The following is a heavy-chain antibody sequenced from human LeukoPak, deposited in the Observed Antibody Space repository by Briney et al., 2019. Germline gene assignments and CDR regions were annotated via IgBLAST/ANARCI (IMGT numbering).Heavy chain of an antibody. J-gene: IGHJ5*02. Sequence: ASVKVSCKASGYTFTSYDINWVRQASGQGLEWMGWMNPNSGNTGYAQKFQGRVTMTRNTSISTAYMELSSLRSEDTAVYYCARGAYSNQVGWFDPWGQGTLVTVSS. D-gene: IGHD6-13*01. CDR2: MNPNSGNT. CDR3: ARGAYSNQVGWFDP. V-gene: IGHV1-8*01. CDR1: GYTFTSYD.